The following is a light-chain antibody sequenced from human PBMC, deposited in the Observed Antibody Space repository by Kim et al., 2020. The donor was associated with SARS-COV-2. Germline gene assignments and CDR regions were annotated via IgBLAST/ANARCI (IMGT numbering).Light chain of an antibody. V-gene: IGLV3-1*01. Sequence: SYELTQPPSVSVSPGQTASITCSGDKLGYKYASWYQQKPGQSPVVVIYQDNKRPSGIPERFSGSSSGNTATLTISETQAMDEADYYCQAWDSNTVVFGGGTKLTVL. J-gene: IGLJ2*01. CDR1: KLGYKY. CDR3: QAWDSNTVV. CDR2: QDN.